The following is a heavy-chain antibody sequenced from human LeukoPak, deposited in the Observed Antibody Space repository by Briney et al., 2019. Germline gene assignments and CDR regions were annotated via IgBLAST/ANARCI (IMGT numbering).Heavy chain of an antibody. CDR1: GGSIRSSSYN. D-gene: IGHD1-26*01. CDR3: ARTGGSFYFYYYMDV. Sequence: PSETLSLTCTVPGGSIRSSSYNWGWIRQPPGKGLEWLGSIHYTGSTYYNPSLKSRVTISVDTSKNQFSLKLSSVTAADTAVYYCARTGGSFYFYYYMDVWGKGTTVTVSS. V-gene: IGHV4-39*07. CDR2: IHYTGST. J-gene: IGHJ6*03.